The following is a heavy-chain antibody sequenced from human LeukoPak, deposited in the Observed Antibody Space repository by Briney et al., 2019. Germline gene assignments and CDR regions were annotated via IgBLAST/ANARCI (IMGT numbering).Heavy chain of an antibody. J-gene: IGHJ3*02. CDR2: IRYDGSNE. D-gene: IGHD1-26*01. CDR1: GFTFNSYG. V-gene: IGHV3-30*02. CDR3: AKPSRGSQLNDAFDI. Sequence: SGGSLRLSCATSGFTFNSYGMDWVRQAPGKGLEWVAFIRYDGSNEYYADSVKGRFTISRDNSKNTLYLQMNSLRAEDTAVYYCAKPSRGSQLNDAFDIWGQGTVVTVSS.